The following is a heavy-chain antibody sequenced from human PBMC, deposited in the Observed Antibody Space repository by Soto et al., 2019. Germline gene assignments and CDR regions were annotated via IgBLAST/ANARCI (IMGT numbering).Heavy chain of an antibody. V-gene: IGHV4-59*08. Sequence: AETLSLTCTVSGGSISSYYWSWIRQPPGKGLEWIGYIYYSGSTNYNPSLKSRVTISVDTSKNQFSLKLSSVTAADTAVYYFSRLWSQPIALHFWAQGTLVPVSA. D-gene: IGHD2-21*01. CDR1: GGSISSYY. CDR3: SRLWSQPIALHF. CDR2: IYYSGST. J-gene: IGHJ4*02.